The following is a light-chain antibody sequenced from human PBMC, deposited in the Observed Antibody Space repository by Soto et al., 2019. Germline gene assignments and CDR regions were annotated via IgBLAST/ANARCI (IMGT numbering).Light chain of an antibody. Sequence: ALTQPASVSGSPGQSITISCTGTSSDVVGYNYVSWYQQHPGKAPKLMIYDVSNRPSGVSNRSSGSKSGNTASLTISGLQAEDEADYYCSSYTSSSTPLYVFGTGTKVTVL. CDR1: SSDVVGYNY. V-gene: IGLV2-14*01. CDR3: SSYTSSSTPLYV. J-gene: IGLJ1*01. CDR2: DVS.